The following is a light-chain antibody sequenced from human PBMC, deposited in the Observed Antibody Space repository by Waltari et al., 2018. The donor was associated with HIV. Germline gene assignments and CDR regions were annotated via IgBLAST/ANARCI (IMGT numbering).Light chain of an antibody. CDR2: DND. Sequence: QSVLTQPPSVSATPGQKVTISCSGSTSNIGNNLVSWYQHIPGRAPKLLIYDNDERPSDIPDRFSGSRSGTSATLGITGLQTGDEADYYCATWDNDVNAVLFGGGTKLTAL. V-gene: IGLV1-51*01. J-gene: IGLJ2*01. CDR3: ATWDNDVNAVL. CDR1: TSNIGNNL.